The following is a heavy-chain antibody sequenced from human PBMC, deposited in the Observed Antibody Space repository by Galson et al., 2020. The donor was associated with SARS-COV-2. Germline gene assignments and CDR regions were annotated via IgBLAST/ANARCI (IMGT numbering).Heavy chain of an antibody. CDR1: GFTLSSYS. CDR3: ARAPDYYYYYMDV. CDR2: ISSSSSTI. J-gene: IGHJ6*03. V-gene: IGHV3-48*01. Sequence: GGSLRLSCAASGFTLSSYSMNWVRQAPGKGLEWVSYISSSSSTIYYADSVKGRFTISRDNAKNSLYLQMNSLRAEDTAVYYCARAPDYYYYYMDVWGKGTTVTISS.